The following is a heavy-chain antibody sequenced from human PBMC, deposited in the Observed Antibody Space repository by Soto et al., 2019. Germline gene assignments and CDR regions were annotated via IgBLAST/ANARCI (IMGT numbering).Heavy chain of an antibody. CDR3: ARVGQLPRKGAFAI. CDR1: GYTFTGYY. CDR2: INPNSGGT. V-gene: IGHV1-2*04. Sequence: GASVKVSCKASGYTFTGYYMHWVRQAPGQGLEWMGWINPNSGGTNYAQKFQGWVTMTRDTSISTAYMELSRLRSDDTAVYYCARVGQLPRKGAFAIWGQGTMVTVSS. J-gene: IGHJ3*02. D-gene: IGHD2-2*01.